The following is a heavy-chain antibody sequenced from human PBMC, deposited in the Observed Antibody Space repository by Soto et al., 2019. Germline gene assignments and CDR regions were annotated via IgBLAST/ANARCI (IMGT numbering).Heavy chain of an antibody. CDR2: IIPIFDTQ. CDR1: GGTFKMYA. V-gene: IGHV1-69*01. D-gene: IGHD3-16*01. Sequence: QVQLVQSGAEVRKPGSAVRVSCKASGGTFKMYAMNWVRQAPGQGLEWMAGIIPIFDTQRYAQKFQGRVTITVDESTTTAYMELSSLRSEDTATYYCTRSIGSGGVMGGFDYWGQGTLVTVAS. J-gene: IGHJ4*02. CDR3: TRSIGSGGVMGGFDY.